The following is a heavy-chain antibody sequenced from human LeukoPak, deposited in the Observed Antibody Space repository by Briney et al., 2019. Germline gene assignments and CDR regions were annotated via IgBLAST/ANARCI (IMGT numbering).Heavy chain of an antibody. J-gene: IGHJ3*02. D-gene: IGHD5-12*01. V-gene: IGHV4-39*02. CDR2: IYYSGST. Sequence: SETLSLTCTVSGGSISSSSYYWGWIRQPPGKGLEWIGSIYYSGSTYYNPSLKSRVTISEDTSKNQFSLKLSSVTAADTAVYYCARDSGYSGYDLAFDIWGQGTMVTVSS. CDR1: GGSISSSSYY. CDR3: ARDSGYSGYDLAFDI.